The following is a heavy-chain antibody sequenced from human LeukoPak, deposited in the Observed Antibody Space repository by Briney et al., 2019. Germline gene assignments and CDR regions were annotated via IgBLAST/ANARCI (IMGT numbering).Heavy chain of an antibody. CDR1: GFTFSSYS. V-gene: IGHV3-21*01. J-gene: IGHJ5*02. CDR3: ARDGIAAAGTINWFDP. D-gene: IGHD6-13*01. Sequence: GGSLRLSCAASGFTFSSYSMNWVRQAPGKGLEWVSYISSSSSYIYYADSVKGRFTISRDNAKNSLYLQMNSLRAEDTAVYYCARDGIAAAGTINWFDPWGQGTLVTVSS. CDR2: ISSSSSYI.